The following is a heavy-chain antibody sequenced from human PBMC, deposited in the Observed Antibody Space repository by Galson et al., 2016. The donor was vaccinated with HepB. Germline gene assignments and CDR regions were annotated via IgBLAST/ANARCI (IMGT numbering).Heavy chain of an antibody. Sequence: SVKVSCKASGYIFTNFYIHWVRQAPGQGLEWMGTINPSAGRANYAQKFQGRVTMTRDASTSTVYLDLTSLRSEDTAVYYCAIVEYSGTSFVDYWGQGTLVTVSS. J-gene: IGHJ4*02. CDR1: GYIFTNFY. CDR3: AIVEYSGTSFVDY. CDR2: INPSAGRA. V-gene: IGHV1-46*01. D-gene: IGHD1-26*01.